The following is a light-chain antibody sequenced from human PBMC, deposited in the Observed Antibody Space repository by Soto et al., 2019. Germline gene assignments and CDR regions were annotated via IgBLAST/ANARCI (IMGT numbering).Light chain of an antibody. CDR1: QVISSY. Sequence: AIRMTQSPSSLSASTGDRVTITCRAGQVISSYLAWYQQKPGKAPKLLIYAASTLQSGVPSRFSGSGSGTDFTLTISCLQPADFATYYCLQYYTYPRTFGQGTKVDIK. CDR3: LQYYTYPRT. V-gene: IGKV1-8*01. J-gene: IGKJ1*01. CDR2: AAS.